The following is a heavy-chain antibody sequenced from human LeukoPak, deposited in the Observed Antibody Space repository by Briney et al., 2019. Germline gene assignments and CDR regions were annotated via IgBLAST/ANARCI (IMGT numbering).Heavy chain of an antibody. J-gene: IGHJ4*02. V-gene: IGHV3-20*04. CDR1: GFTFDDYG. CDR3: AKAHCSSTSCSRADN. D-gene: IGHD2-2*01. Sequence: GGSLRLSCAASGFTFDDYGMSWVRQAPGKGLEWVSGINWNGGSTGYADSVKGRFTISRDNAKNSLYLQMNSLRADDTAVYYCAKAHCSSTSCSRADNWGQGTLVTVSS. CDR2: INWNGGST.